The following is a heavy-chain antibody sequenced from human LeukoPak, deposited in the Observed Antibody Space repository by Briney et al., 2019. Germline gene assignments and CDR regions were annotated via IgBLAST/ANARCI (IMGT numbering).Heavy chain of an antibody. CDR3: ARNPSTDFWSGYPLWFDP. CDR1: GCCFGSYY. D-gene: IGHD3-3*01. Sequence: PSETLSLTCTVSGCCFGSYYWSWIRQPAGKGLEWIRRIYTSGSTNYNPSLKSRVTMSVDTSKNQFSLKLSSVTAADTAVYYCARNPSTDFWSGYPLWFDPWGQGTLVTVSS. V-gene: IGHV4-4*07. CDR2: IYTSGST. J-gene: IGHJ5*02.